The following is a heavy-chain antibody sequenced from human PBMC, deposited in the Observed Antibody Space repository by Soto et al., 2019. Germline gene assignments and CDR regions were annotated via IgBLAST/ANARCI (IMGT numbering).Heavy chain of an antibody. CDR3: ARLVLAVRGVIITAESNWFDP. Sequence: GASVKVSCKASGYTFTSYDINWVRQATGQGLEWMGWMNPNSGNTGYAQKFQGRVTMTRNTPISTAYMELSSLRSEDTAVYYCARLVLAVRGVIITAESNWFDPWGQGTLVTVSS. V-gene: IGHV1-8*01. CDR2: MNPNSGNT. J-gene: IGHJ5*02. D-gene: IGHD3-10*01. CDR1: GYTFTSYD.